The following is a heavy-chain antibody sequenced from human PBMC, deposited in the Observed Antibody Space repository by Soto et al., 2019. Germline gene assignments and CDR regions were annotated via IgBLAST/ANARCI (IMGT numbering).Heavy chain of an antibody. V-gene: IGHV1-18*01. CDR1: GYTFTSYG. Sequence: QVQLVQSGAEVKKPGASVKVSCQASGYTFTSYGISWVRQAHGQGLEWMGWIRAYNGNTNYAQKPQGRVTMPTDTPTSTAYIDLRSRRYDDTGESYCHLREVVPAATGAVDLDPNYDYFIEVLGQGTTVTVSS. D-gene: IGHD2-2*01. CDR3: HLREVVPAATGAVDLDPNYDYFIEV. J-gene: IGHJ6*03. CDR2: IRAYNGNT.